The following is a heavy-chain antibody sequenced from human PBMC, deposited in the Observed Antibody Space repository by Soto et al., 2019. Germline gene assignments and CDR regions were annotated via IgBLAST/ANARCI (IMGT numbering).Heavy chain of an antibody. J-gene: IGHJ6*02. D-gene: IGHD3-10*01. Sequence: QLQLQESGSGLVKPSQTLSLTCAVSGGSISSGGYSWSWIRQPPGKGLEWIGYIYHSGSTYYNPSPKXRXAXSXXRSKNQFSLKLSSVTAADTAVYYCASKSYSGGMDVWGQGTTVTVSS. CDR2: IYHSGST. CDR3: ASKSYSGGMDV. V-gene: IGHV4-30-2*01. CDR1: GGSISSGGYS.